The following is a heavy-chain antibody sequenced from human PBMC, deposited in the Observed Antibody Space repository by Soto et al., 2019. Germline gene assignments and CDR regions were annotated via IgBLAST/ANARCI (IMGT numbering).Heavy chain of an antibody. V-gene: IGHV3-30*18. D-gene: IGHD2-8*01. Sequence: QVQLVESGGGMVQPGRSLRLSCAASGFTFSSYGMHWVRQAPGKGLEWVAVISYDGSNKYYADSVKGRFTISRDNSKNTLYLQMNSLRAEDTAVYYCAKEYDGDAFDIWGQGTMVTVSS. CDR2: ISYDGSNK. CDR3: AKEYDGDAFDI. J-gene: IGHJ3*02. CDR1: GFTFSSYG.